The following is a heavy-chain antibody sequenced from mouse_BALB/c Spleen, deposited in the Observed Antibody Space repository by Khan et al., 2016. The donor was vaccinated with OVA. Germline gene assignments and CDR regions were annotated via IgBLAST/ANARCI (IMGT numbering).Heavy chain of an antibody. Sequence: QVQLQQSGAELVRPGTSVKVSCKASGYAFTDYLIEWLKQRPGQGLEWIGVINPGSGEVTYNDKLTSKATLTADYSSSTAYMQLTSLTSDDSAVYFGSRSGYGFGAYWGPGTLVTVSA. CDR3: SRSGYGFGAY. CDR1: GYAFTDYL. CDR2: INPGSGEV. J-gene: IGHJ3*01. D-gene: IGHD3-2*02. V-gene: IGHV1-54*03.